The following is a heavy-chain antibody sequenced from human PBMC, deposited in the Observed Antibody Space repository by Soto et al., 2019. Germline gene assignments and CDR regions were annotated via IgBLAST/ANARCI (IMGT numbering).Heavy chain of an antibody. D-gene: IGHD2-21*02. CDR2: VWFDGGNK. CDR1: GFTFSDHA. Sequence: QVQLVASGGGVVQPGTSLRLSCEASGFTFSDHAMHWVRQAPGKGLEWVAVVWFDGGNKFYTDSVKGRFTISRDNSKKTLFLQMNSLRVVDMAVYYCARAPAGDSTLYHYYTMDVWGQGTAVTVSS. CDR3: ARAPAGDSTLYHYYTMDV. J-gene: IGHJ6*02. V-gene: IGHV3-33*01.